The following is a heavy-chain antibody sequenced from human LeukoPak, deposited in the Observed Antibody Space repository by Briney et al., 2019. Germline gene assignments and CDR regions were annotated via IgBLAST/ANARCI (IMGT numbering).Heavy chain of an antibody. J-gene: IGHJ6*02. Sequence: SETLSLTCTVSGGFISSYYWSWIRQPPGKGLEWIGYIYYNGNTNHNPSLTGRATISVDTSMNQFSLRLTSVTAADTAVYYCARRGAARRYDGLDVWGQGSTVTVSS. D-gene: IGHD6-6*01. CDR2: IYYNGNT. CDR1: GGFISSYY. CDR3: ARRGAARRYDGLDV. V-gene: IGHV4-59*08.